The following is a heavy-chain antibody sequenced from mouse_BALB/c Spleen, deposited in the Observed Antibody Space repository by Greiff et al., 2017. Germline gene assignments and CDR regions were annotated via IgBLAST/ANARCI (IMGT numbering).Heavy chain of an antibody. CDR1: GYAFTNYL. Sequence: VKLQESGAELVRPGTSVKVSCKASGYAFTNYLIEWVKQRPGQGLEWIGVINPGSGGTNYNEKFKGKATLTADKSSSTAYMQLSSLTSDDSAVYFCAILGSSFAYWGQGTLVTVSA. J-gene: IGHJ3*01. CDR3: AILGSSFAY. V-gene: IGHV1-54*01. CDR2: INPGSGGT. D-gene: IGHD1-3*01.